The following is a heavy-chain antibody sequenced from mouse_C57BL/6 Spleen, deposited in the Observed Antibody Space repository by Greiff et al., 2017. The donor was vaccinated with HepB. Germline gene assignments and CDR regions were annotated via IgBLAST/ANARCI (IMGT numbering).Heavy chain of an antibody. J-gene: IGHJ1*03. Sequence: QVQLQQPGTELVKPGASVKLSCKASGYTFTSYWMHWVKQRPGQGLEWIGNINPSNGGTNYNEKFKSKATLTVDKSSSTAYMQLSSLTSEDSAVYDCAREGGSSYWYFDVWGTGTTVTVSS. CDR2: INPSNGGT. V-gene: IGHV1-53*01. D-gene: IGHD1-1*01. CDR1: GYTFTSYW. CDR3: AREGGSSYWYFDV.